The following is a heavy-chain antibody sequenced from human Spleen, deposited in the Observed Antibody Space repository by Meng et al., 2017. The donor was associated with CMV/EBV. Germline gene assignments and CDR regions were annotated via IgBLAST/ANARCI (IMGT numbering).Heavy chain of an antibody. CDR3: SKGALRFLDWAPHNWFDP. Sequence: GGSLRLSCAASGFTFSNFAMRWVRQAPGKGLEWVSSISGSGGGTYYADSVKGRFTISRGNSKDTLYLQMNSLRAEDTAVYYCSKGALRFLDWAPHNWFDPWGQGTLVTVSS. CDR2: ISGSGGGT. CDR1: GFTFSNFA. J-gene: IGHJ5*02. V-gene: IGHV3-23*01. D-gene: IGHD3-3*01.